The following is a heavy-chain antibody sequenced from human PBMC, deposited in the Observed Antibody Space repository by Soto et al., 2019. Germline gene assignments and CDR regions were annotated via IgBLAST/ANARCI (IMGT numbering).Heavy chain of an antibody. D-gene: IGHD3-9*01. J-gene: IGHJ6*02. CDR2: IIPILGIA. CDR3: AGGYYDILTGYYIGAPTQMDV. V-gene: IGHV1-69*02. Sequence: SVKVSCKASGGTFSSYTISWVRQAPGQGLEWMGRIIPILGIANYAQKFQGRVTITADKSTSTAYMELSSLRSEDTAVYYCAGGYYDILTGYYIGAPTQMDVWGQGTTVTVSS. CDR1: GGTFSSYT.